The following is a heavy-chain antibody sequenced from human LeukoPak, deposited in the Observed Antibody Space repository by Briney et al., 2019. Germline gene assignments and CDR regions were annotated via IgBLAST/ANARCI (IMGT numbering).Heavy chain of an antibody. D-gene: IGHD1-26*01. CDR1: GFTFSSYG. J-gene: IGHJ4*02. V-gene: IGHV3-30*18. CDR2: ISYDGSNK. Sequence: GGSLRLSCAASGFTFSSYGMHWVRQAPGKGLEWVAVISYDGSNKYYADSVKGRFTISRDNSKNTLYLQMNSLRAEDTAVYYCAKIPGRELLHEKDYWGQGTLVTVSS. CDR3: AKIPGRELLHEKDY.